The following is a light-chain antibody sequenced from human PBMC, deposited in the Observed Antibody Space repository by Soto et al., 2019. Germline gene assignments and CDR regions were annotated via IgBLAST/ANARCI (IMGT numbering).Light chain of an antibody. V-gene: IGKV1-17*01. CDR3: LQHSSYPFT. J-gene: IGKJ3*01. CDR1: QGIGNY. Sequence: DIKMTQSPPSLSASVGDRVTITCRASQGIGNYLGWYQQKPGKAPKRLIYAASSLKGGVPSRFSGSGSGTEFTLKISSLQPEDFAAYYCLQHSSYPFTFGPGTKVDIK. CDR2: AAS.